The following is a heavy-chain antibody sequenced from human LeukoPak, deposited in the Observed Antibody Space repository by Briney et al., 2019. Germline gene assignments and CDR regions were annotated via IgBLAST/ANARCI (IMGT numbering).Heavy chain of an antibody. Sequence: ASVKVSCKASGGTFSSYAISWVRQAPGQGLEWMGIINPSGGSTSYAQKFQGRVTMTRDTSTSTVYMELSSLRSEDTAVYYCARVSDDAFDIWGQGTMVTVSS. CDR1: GGTFSSYA. D-gene: IGHD1-26*01. CDR3: ARVSDDAFDI. V-gene: IGHV1-46*01. J-gene: IGHJ3*02. CDR2: INPSGGST.